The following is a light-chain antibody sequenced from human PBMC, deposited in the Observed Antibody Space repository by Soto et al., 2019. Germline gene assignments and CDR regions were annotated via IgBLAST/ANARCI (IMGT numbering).Light chain of an antibody. CDR3: ASWDASLNGWM. Sequence: QSVLTQPPSASGTPGQRVTISCSGSTSNIGSNYAYWYQQLPGTAPKLLIYRNNQRPSGVPDRFSGSKSGTSASLVISGLRSEDEADYYCASWDASLNGWMFGGGTQLTVL. V-gene: IGLV1-47*01. CDR2: RNN. J-gene: IGLJ3*02. CDR1: TSNIGSNY.